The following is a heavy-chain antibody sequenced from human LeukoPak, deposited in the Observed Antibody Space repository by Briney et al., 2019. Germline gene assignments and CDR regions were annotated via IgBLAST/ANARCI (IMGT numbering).Heavy chain of an antibody. CDR2: IYYSGST. D-gene: IGHD5-24*01. Sequence: SETLSLTCTVSGGSISSYYWSWIRQPPGKGLEWIGYIYYSGSTNYNPSLKSRVTISVDTPKNQFSLKQSSVTAADTAVYYCARVRRDGYPSWGQGTLVTVSS. J-gene: IGHJ4*02. CDR1: GGSISSYY. CDR3: ARVRRDGYPS. V-gene: IGHV4-59*01.